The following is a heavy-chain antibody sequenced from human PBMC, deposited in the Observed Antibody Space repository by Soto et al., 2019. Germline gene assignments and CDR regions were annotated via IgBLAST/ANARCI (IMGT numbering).Heavy chain of an antibody. CDR1: GGSISNSANH. CDR2: IYYSGGT. CDR3: AKGVRGVPNWFDP. Sequence: QVQLQESGPGLVRPSQTLSLSCTVSGGSISNSANHWSWIRQHPGAGLEWIGYIYYSGGTYYSPSRKGRVTMSIDASKNQFSLKLSSVTAADTAVYYCAKGVRGVPNWFDPWGQGTLVTVSS. J-gene: IGHJ5*02. V-gene: IGHV4-31*03. D-gene: IGHD3-10*01.